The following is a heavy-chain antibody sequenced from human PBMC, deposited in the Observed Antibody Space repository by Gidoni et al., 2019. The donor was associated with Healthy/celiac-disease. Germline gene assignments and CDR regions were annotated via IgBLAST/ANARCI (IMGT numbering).Heavy chain of an antibody. CDR1: GFTFSSYS. Sequence: EVQLVESGGGLVKPGGSLRLSCAASGFTFSSYSMNWVRQAPGKGLEWVSSISSSSSYIYYADSVKGRFTISRDNAKNSLYLQMNSLRAEDTAVYYCARDNKQWLVPVHAFDIWGQGTMVTVSS. D-gene: IGHD6-19*01. CDR3: ARDNKQWLVPVHAFDI. V-gene: IGHV3-21*01. J-gene: IGHJ3*02. CDR2: ISSSSSYI.